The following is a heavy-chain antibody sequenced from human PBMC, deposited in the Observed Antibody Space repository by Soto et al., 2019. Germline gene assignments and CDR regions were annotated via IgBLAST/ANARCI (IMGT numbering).Heavy chain of an antibody. CDR3: ARGIGYYDFWSGYSDLYYFDY. CDR1: GYTFTSYG. Sequence: ASVKVSCKASGYTFTSYGISWVRQAPGQGLEWMGWISAYNGNTNYAQKLQGRVTMTTDTSTSTAYMELRSLRSDDTAVYYCARGIGYYDFWSGYSDLYYFDYWGQGTLVTVSS. V-gene: IGHV1-18*01. D-gene: IGHD3-3*01. CDR2: ISAYNGNT. J-gene: IGHJ4*02.